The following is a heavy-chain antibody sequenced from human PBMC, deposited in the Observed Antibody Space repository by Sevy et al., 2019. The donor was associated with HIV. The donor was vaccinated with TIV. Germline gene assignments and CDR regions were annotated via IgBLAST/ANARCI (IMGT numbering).Heavy chain of an antibody. CDR3: ARGGPPTSSGSYFDS. CDR2: IYTSGST. CDR1: GGSISSYY. Sequence: SETLSLTCTVSGGSISSYYWNWIRQPAGKGLEWIGRIYTSGSTNYNPSLKSRITMSVDTSNNQFSLKLSSVTAADTAVYYCARGGPPTSSGSYFDSWGQGTLVTVSS. V-gene: IGHV4-4*07. J-gene: IGHJ4*02. D-gene: IGHD1-26*01.